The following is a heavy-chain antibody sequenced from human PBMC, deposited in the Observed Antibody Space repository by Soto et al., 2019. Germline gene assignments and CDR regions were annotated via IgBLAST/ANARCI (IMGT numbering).Heavy chain of an antibody. CDR2: IIPIFGTA. Sequence: SVKVSCKASGGTFSSYAISWVRQAPGQGLEWMGGIIPIFGTANYAQKFQGRVTITADESTSTAYMELSSLRSEDTAVYYCAAPAYCGGDCPNAAFDIWGQGTMVTVSS. D-gene: IGHD2-21*02. CDR1: GGTFSSYA. J-gene: IGHJ3*02. V-gene: IGHV1-69*13. CDR3: AAPAYCGGDCPNAAFDI.